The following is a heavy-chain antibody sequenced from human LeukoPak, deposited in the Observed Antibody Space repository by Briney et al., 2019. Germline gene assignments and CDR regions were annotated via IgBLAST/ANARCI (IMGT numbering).Heavy chain of an antibody. CDR2: IYYSGST. V-gene: IGHV4-59*01. Sequence: SETLSLTCTVSGGSISSYYWSWIRQPPGKGLEWIGYIYYSGSTNYNPSLKSRVTISVDTSKNQFSLRLSSVTAADTAVYYCARDTGAVAGPYYYYYGMDVWGQGTTVTVSS. CDR1: GGSISSYY. J-gene: IGHJ6*02. D-gene: IGHD6-19*01. CDR3: ARDTGAVAGPYYYYYGMDV.